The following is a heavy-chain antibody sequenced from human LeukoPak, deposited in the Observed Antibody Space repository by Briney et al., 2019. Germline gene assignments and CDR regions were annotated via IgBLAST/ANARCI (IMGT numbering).Heavy chain of an antibody. V-gene: IGHV3-23*01. CDR1: GFTFSSHA. CDR3: ARAGGSGSYCHD. J-gene: IGHJ4*02. Sequence: GGSLRPSCAASGFTFSSHAMSWVRQTPGKGLEWVSAITGSGGSSYYADSVKGRFTISRDNSKNNLDLQMNSLRAEDTAVYYCARAGGSGSYCHDWGQGTLVTVSS. CDR2: ITGSGGSS. D-gene: IGHD3-10*01.